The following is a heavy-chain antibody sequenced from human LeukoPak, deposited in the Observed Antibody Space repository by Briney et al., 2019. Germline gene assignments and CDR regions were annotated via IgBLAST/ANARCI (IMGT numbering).Heavy chain of an antibody. CDR2: IIPIFGTA. CDR3: SSAPAAPVGYYYYYMDV. Sequence: SVKVSCKASGGTFSSYAISWVRQAPGQGLEWMGGIIPIFGTANYAQKFQGRVTITTDESTSTAYMELSSLRSEDTAVYYCSSAPAAPVGYYYYYMDVWGKGTTVTVSS. CDR1: GGTFSSYA. D-gene: IGHD2-2*01. V-gene: IGHV1-69*05. J-gene: IGHJ6*03.